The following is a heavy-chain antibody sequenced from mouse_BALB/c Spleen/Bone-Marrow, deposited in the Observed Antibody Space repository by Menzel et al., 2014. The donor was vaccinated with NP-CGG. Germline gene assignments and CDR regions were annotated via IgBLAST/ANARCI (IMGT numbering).Heavy chain of an antibody. V-gene: IGHV1-4*01. CDR2: INPSSGYT. Sequence: QVHVKQSGAELARPGASVKMSCKASGYTFTSYTTHWVKQRPGQGLEWIGYINPSSGYTNYNQKFKDKATLTADKSSSTAYMQLSSLTSEDSAVYYCARGQAYWGQGTLVTVSA. CDR1: GYTFTSYT. D-gene: IGHD6-1*01. CDR3: ARGQAY. J-gene: IGHJ3*01.